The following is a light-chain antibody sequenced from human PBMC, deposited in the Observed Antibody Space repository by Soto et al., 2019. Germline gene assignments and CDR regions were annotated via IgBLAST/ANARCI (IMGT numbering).Light chain of an antibody. CDR1: SSNIGAGYD. J-gene: IGLJ2*01. V-gene: IGLV1-40*01. CDR3: QSYDISLSGVV. Sequence: QSVLTQPPSVSGAPGQRVTISCTGSSSNIGAGYDVHWYQQLPGTAPKLLIYGNSNRPSGVPDRFSGSKSGTSASLAITGRQAEDEVDYYCQSYDISLSGVVFGGGAKLTVL. CDR2: GNS.